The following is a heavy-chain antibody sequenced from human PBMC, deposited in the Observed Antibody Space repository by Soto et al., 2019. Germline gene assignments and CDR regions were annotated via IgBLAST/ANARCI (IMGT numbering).Heavy chain of an antibody. Sequence: TGGSLRLSCAASGFTFSSYSMNWVRQAPGKGLEWVSSISSSSSYIYYADSVKGRFTISRDNAKNSLYLQMNSLRAEDTAVYYCAREWGSPGAMDYWGQGTLVTVSS. D-gene: IGHD3-10*01. V-gene: IGHV3-21*01. J-gene: IGHJ4*02. CDR2: ISSSSSYI. CDR3: AREWGSPGAMDY. CDR1: GFTFSSYS.